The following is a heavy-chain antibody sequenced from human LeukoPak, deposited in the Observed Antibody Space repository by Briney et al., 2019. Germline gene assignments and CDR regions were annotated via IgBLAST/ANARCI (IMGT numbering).Heavy chain of an antibody. D-gene: IGHD1-7*01. CDR2: ISRASESI. V-gene: IGHV3-21*01. Sequence: GGSLRLSCEASGFNFNTYSMAWVRQAPGKGLEWVSIISRASESIFYADSVKGRFTISRDNAKNSLYLQMNGLRAEDTAAYYCARGATDTTRWFDPWGQGTLVTVSS. J-gene: IGHJ5*02. CDR1: GFNFNTYS. CDR3: ARGATDTTRWFDP.